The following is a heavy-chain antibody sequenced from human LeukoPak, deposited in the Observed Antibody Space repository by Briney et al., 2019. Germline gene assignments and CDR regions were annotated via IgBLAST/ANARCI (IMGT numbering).Heavy chain of an antibody. D-gene: IGHD3-10*01. Sequence: PGGSLRHSCAASGFTFSSYEMNWVRQAPGKGLEWVSILYPEGNTYYRDSVKGRFSISRDTSKNMVYLQMFSLRVEDTAVYHCVRGLGWFYYAFDIWGQGTPVTVSS. V-gene: IGHV3-66*01. CDR3: VRGLGWFYYAFDI. J-gene: IGHJ3*02. CDR1: GFTFSSYE. CDR2: LYPEGNT.